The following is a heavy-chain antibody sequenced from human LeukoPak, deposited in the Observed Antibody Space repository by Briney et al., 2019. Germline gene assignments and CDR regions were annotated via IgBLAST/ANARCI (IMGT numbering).Heavy chain of an antibody. V-gene: IGHV4-61*02. CDR1: GVSISSGSYY. D-gene: IGHD1-26*01. J-gene: IGHJ3*02. CDR2: IYTSGST. CDR3: ARDPPRRIVGATRDAFDI. Sequence: SQTLSLTCTVSGVSISSGSYYWSWIRQPAGKGLEWIGRIYTSGSTNYNPSLKSRVTISVDTSKNQFSLKLSSVTAADTAVYYCARDPPRRIVGATRDAFDIWGQGTMVTVSS.